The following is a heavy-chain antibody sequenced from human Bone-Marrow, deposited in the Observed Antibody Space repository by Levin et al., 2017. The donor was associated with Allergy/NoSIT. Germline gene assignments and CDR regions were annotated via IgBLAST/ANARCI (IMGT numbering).Heavy chain of an antibody. J-gene: IGHJ4*02. Sequence: SETLSLTCAVSGYSISSDYYWGWIRQPPGEGLEWIGSIYYIGTTYYNPSLKTRVTISVDTSKNQFSLKLTSVTAADTAVYYCAREGTPQSWDYWGQGSLVRVSS. CDR2: IYYIGTT. CDR3: AREGTPQSWDY. D-gene: IGHD1-14*01. CDR1: GYSISSDYY. V-gene: IGHV4-38-2*02.